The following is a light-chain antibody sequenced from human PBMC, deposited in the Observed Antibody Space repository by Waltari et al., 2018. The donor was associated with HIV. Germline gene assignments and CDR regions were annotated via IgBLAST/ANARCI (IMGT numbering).Light chain of an antibody. CDR2: DVS. V-gene: IGLV2-11*01. CDR3: CSYAGSYTYV. Sequence: QSALTQPRSVSGSPGQSVTISCTGTSSDVGGYNYVSWYQQHPDKAPKLMIYDVSKRPSGVPDRFSGSKSGNTASLTISGLQAEDEADYYCCSYAGSYTYVFGTGTMVTVL. CDR1: SSDVGGYNY. J-gene: IGLJ1*01.